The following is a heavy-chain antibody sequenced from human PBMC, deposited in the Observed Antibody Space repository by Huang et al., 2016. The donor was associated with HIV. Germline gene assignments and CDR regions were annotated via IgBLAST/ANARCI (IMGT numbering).Heavy chain of an antibody. Sequence: QVQLEQWGAGLLKPSETLSLTCAVYGGSFSGYFWNWIRQSPGKGLEWIGQINHAGGTDYNPPLKSRATISVDTSKNQFSLRLTSVTAADTAIYYCAREIMISFGGPFDSWGHGNLVTVSS. D-gene: IGHD3-16*01. CDR3: AREIMISFGGPFDS. CDR1: GGSFSGYF. V-gene: IGHV4-34*02. CDR2: INHAGGT. J-gene: IGHJ5*01.